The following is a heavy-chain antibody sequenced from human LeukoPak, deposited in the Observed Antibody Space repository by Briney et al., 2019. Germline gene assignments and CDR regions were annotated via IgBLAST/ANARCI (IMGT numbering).Heavy chain of an antibody. V-gene: IGHV3-48*04. Sequence: GGSLRLSCAASGFTFSRHWMNWVRQAPGKGLEWVSYISGSGSTIYYADSVKGRFTISRDNAKNSLYLQMNSLRAEDTAVYYCAKEGIAAAGRVGMDVWGKGTTVTISS. D-gene: IGHD6-13*01. CDR1: GFTFSRHW. CDR2: ISGSGSTI. CDR3: AKEGIAAAGRVGMDV. J-gene: IGHJ6*04.